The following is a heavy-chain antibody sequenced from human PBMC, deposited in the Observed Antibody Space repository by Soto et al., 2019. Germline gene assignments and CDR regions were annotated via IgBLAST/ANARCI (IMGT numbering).Heavy chain of an antibody. CDR1: GFTFSSYA. CDR3: AKVQRSMIVVALDAFDV. V-gene: IGHV3-23*01. D-gene: IGHD3-22*01. J-gene: IGHJ3*01. CDR2: ISGNGGRT. Sequence: PGGSLRLSCASSGFTFSSYAMKWVRQAPGKALKWVSGISGNGGRTYYADSVKGRFTISRDNSKNMVYLQMNSLRAEDTAKYYCAKVQRSMIVVALDAFDVWGQGAMVTVS.